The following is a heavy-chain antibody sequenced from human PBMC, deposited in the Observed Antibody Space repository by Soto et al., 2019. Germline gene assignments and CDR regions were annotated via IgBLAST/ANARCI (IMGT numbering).Heavy chain of an antibody. J-gene: IGHJ4*02. CDR2: ISGSGGTT. D-gene: IGHD1-26*01. CDR1: GFTFSSYA. Sequence: GGSLRLSCAASGFTFSSYAMSWVRQAPGKGLQWVSTISGSGGTTYYADSVRGSLTISRDNSKNMVYLQMNSLSVEDTAIYNCAKDQRGVRGRYYEFDHWGQGTLVTVSS. V-gene: IGHV3-23*01. CDR3: AKDQRGVRGRYYEFDH.